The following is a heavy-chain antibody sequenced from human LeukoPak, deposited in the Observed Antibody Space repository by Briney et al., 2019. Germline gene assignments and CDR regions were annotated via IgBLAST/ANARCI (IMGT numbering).Heavy chain of an antibody. D-gene: IGHD6-19*01. V-gene: IGHV3-30-3*01. CDR1: GFTFSSYA. Sequence: GGSLRLSCAAFGFTFSSYAMHWVRQAPGKGLEWVAVISYDGSNKYYADSVKGRFTISRDNSKSTLYLQMNSQRAEDTAVYYCARVASKQWLNLYYYYYYGMDVWGQGTTVTVSS. CDR3: ARVASKQWLNLYYYYYYGMDV. J-gene: IGHJ6*02. CDR2: ISYDGSNK.